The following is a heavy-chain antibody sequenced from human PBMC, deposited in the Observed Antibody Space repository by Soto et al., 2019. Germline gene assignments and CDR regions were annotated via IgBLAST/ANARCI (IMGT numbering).Heavy chain of an antibody. Sequence: QVQLVESGGGVVQPGGSLTLSCAASGFIFSNFGMHWVRQAPGKGLEWLAVISYDGNKRYYSDSVKGRFTISRDNSDNTLYLQMNTLKADGTAVYFCAKDRRIAYYYMDVWGRGSTVTVSS. CDR3: AKDRRIAYYYMDV. CDR2: ISYDGNKR. V-gene: IGHV3-30*18. CDR1: GFIFSNFG. D-gene: IGHD2-15*01. J-gene: IGHJ6*03.